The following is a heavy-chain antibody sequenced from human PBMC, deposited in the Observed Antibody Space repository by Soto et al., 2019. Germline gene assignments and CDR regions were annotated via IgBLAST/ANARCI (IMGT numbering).Heavy chain of an antibody. CDR2: IKSKTDGGTT. J-gene: IGHJ3*02. CDR1: GFTFSNAW. D-gene: IGHD3-3*01. Sequence: GGSLRLSCAASGFTFSNAWMSWVRQAPGKGLEWVGRIKSKTDGGTTDYAAPVKGRFTISRDDSKNTLYLQMNSLKTEDTAVYYGTIWPYYDFWSGYDAFDIWGQGTMVTVSS. V-gene: IGHV3-15*01. CDR3: TIWPYYDFWSGYDAFDI.